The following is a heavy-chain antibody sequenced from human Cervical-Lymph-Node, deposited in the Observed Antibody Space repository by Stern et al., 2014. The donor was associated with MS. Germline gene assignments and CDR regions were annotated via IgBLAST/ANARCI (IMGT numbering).Heavy chain of an antibody. CDR3: ARGAGDNWFDP. CDR2: IIPFVGTA. CDR1: GG. Sequence: VQLVESGADVKKPGSSLRVSCKASGGISWLRQAPGQGLEWMGGIIPFVGTANYAQNFHGRLTIIADTSTNTTYMELSSLRFDDTAVYYCARGAGDNWFDPWGQGTLVSVSS. V-gene: IGHV1-69*06. D-gene: IGHD3-10*01. J-gene: IGHJ5*02.